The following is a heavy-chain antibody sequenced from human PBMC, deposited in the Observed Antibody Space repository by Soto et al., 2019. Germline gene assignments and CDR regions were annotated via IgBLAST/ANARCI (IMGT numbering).Heavy chain of an antibody. CDR1: GFTFSSYE. Sequence: PGGSLSLSCAASGFTFSSYEMNWVRQAPGKGLEWVSYISSSGSTIYYADSVKGRFTISRDNAKNSLYLQMNSLRAEDTAVYYCARDGFSYYDFWSGYPKNGMDVWGQGTTVTVA. CDR2: ISSSGSTI. V-gene: IGHV3-48*03. D-gene: IGHD3-3*01. CDR3: ARDGFSYYDFWSGYPKNGMDV. J-gene: IGHJ6*02.